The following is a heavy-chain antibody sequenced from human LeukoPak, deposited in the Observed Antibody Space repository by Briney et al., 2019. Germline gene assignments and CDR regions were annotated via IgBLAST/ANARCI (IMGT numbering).Heavy chain of an antibody. CDR3: ARGGWPLDY. V-gene: IGHV3-74*01. D-gene: IGHD2-15*01. Sequence: GGSLSLSCAASGFTLSNFWMPWVRQAPGTGLVWVSRINENGTSTNYADSVRGRFTISRDNAKNTLYLQMDTLRAEDTAVYYCARGGWPLDYWGQGTLVTVSS. CDR1: GFTLSNFW. CDR2: INENGTST. J-gene: IGHJ4*02.